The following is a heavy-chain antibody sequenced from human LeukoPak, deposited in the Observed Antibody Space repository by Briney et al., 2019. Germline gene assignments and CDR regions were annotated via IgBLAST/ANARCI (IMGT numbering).Heavy chain of an antibody. V-gene: IGHV3-7*05. CDR3: ARDKYYYDSSGYRSAYYFDY. CDR1: GFTFSSYW. CDR2: IQQDGSEK. Sequence: GGSLRLSCAASGFTFSSYWMIWVRQAPGKGLEWVANIQQDGSEKYYVDSVKGRFTISRDNAKNSLYLQMNSLRAEDTAVYYCARDKYYYDSSGYRSAYYFDYWGQGTLVTVSS. D-gene: IGHD3-22*01. J-gene: IGHJ4*02.